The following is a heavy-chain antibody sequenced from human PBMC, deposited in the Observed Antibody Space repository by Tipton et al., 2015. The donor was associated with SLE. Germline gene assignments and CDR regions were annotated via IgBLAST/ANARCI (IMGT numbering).Heavy chain of an antibody. CDR1: GGSIRGHY. J-gene: IGHJ3*02. CDR2: IYYTGST. D-gene: IGHD3-22*01. V-gene: IGHV4-59*08. CDR3: ASGGGATSYYDPKGAFDI. Sequence: TLSLTCTVSGGSIRGHYWSWIRQPPGKGLDWIGYIYYTGSTNYNPSLKSRVTISVDTSKNQFSLKLSSVTAADTAVYYCASGGGATSYYDPKGAFDIWGQGTMVTVSS.